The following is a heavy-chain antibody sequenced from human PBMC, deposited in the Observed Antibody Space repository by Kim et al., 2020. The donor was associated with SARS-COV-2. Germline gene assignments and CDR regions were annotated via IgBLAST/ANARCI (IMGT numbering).Heavy chain of an antibody. V-gene: IGHV4-39*01. CDR1: GGSISSSSYY. Sequence: SETLSLTCTVSGGSISSSSYYWGWIRQPPGKGLEWIGSIYYSGSTYYNPSLKSRVTISVDTSKNQFSLKLSSVTAADTAVYYCARAKVRGVISAAKSFDYWGQGTLVTVSS. D-gene: IGHD3-10*01. J-gene: IGHJ4*02. CDR2: IYYSGST. CDR3: ARAKVRGVISAAKSFDY.